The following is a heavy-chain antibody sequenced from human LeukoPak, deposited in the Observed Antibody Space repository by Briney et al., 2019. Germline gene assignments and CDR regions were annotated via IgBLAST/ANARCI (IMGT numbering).Heavy chain of an antibody. D-gene: IGHD3-10*01. CDR1: GGSISSYY. CDR3: ARSDPSLWFGESYYFDY. V-gene: IGHV4-59*01. Sequence: SETLSLTCTVSGGSISSYYWSWIRQPPGKGLEWIGYIYYSGSTNYKPSLKSRVTISVDASKNQSSLKLNSVTAADTAVYYCARSDPSLWFGESYYFDYWGQGTLVTVSS. J-gene: IGHJ4*02. CDR2: IYYSGST.